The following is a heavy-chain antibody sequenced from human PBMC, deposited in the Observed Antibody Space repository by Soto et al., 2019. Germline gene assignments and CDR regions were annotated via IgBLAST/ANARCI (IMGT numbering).Heavy chain of an antibody. CDR3: ARGLVLRFLEWLSPLEY. V-gene: IGHV3-21*01. Sequence: EVQLVESGGGLVKPGGSLRLSCAASGFTCSRYSMNWVRQAPGKGREWVSSISSRSSYIYYADSVKGRFTISRDNAKNSLCLEMNSLRAEDTDVYYCARGLVLRFLEWLSPLEYGGQRTLVTVSS. J-gene: IGHJ4*02. CDR1: GFTCSRYS. D-gene: IGHD3-3*01. CDR2: ISSRSSYI.